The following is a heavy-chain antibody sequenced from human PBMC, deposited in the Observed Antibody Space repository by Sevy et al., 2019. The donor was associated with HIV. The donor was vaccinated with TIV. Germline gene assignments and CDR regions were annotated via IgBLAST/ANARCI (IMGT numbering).Heavy chain of an antibody. Sequence: SGPTLVKPTQTLTLTCTFSGFSLSTSGVGVGWIRQPPGRALEWLAVIYWDDNKRYSPSLRSRLTITKDTSKNQVVLTMTNMDPVDTATYYCAHSLCGDYIGGYFDYWGQGTLVTVSS. V-gene: IGHV2-5*02. D-gene: IGHD2-21*02. J-gene: IGHJ4*02. CDR2: IYWDDNK. CDR3: AHSLCGDYIGGYFDY. CDR1: GFSLSTSGVG.